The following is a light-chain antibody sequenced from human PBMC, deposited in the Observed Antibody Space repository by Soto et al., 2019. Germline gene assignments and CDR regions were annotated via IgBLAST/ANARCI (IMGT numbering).Light chain of an antibody. CDR2: SNT. CDR1: SSNIGPGYD. J-gene: IGLJ1*01. V-gene: IGLV1-40*01. Sequence: QSVLTQPPSVSGAPGQRVTISCTGSSSNIGPGYDVHWYQHLPGTAPKLLIYSNTNRPSGVPDRFSGSKSGNTASLTVSGLQAEDEADYYCSSYAASNNFVFGTGTKVTVL. CDR3: SSYAASNNFV.